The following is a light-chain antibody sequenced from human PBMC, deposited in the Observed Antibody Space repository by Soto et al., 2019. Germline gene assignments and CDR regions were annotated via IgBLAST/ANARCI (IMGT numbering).Light chain of an antibody. CDR2: DVS. CDR3: CSYAGSYNYV. V-gene: IGLV2-11*01. Sequence: QSVLTQPRSVSGSPGQSVTISCTGTSSDVGAYNYVSWYQQHPGKAPKVMIYDVSKRPSGVPDRFSGSKSGTRASLTISGLQADDEADYYCCSYAGSYNYVFGSGTKLTVL. J-gene: IGLJ1*01. CDR1: SSDVGAYNY.